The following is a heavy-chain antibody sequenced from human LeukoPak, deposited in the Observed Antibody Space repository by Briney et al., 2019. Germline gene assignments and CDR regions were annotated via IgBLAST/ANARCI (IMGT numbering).Heavy chain of an antibody. J-gene: IGHJ6*02. CDR1: GGSISSYY. D-gene: IGHD3-9*01. Sequence: SETLSLTCTVSGGSISSYYWSWIRQPPGKGLEWIGYIYYSGGTNYNPSLKSRVTISVDTSKNQFSLKLSSVTAADTAVYYCARHESPDYDILTGYYPYYYYGMDVWGQGTTVTVSS. V-gene: IGHV4-59*08. CDR2: IYYSGGT. CDR3: ARHESPDYDILTGYYPYYYYGMDV.